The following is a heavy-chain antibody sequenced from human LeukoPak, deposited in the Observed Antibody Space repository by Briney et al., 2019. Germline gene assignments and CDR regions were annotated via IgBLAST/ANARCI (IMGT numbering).Heavy chain of an antibody. CDR3: ARLGYDSSGYYSEGYGNLDY. J-gene: IGHJ4*02. V-gene: IGHV3-7*03. CDR2: IKQDGSEK. Sequence: GGCLRLSCAASGFTFSSYWMSWVRQAPWKGLEWVANIKQDGSEKYYVDSVKGRFTISRDNAKNSLYLQMNSLRAEDTAVYYCARLGYDSSGYYSEGYGNLDYWGQGTLVTVSS. CDR1: GFTFSSYW. D-gene: IGHD3-22*01.